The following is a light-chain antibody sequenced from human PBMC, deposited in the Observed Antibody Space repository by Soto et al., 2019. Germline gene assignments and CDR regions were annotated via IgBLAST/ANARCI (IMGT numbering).Light chain of an antibody. V-gene: IGKV1-27*01. CDR2: AES. J-gene: IGKJ4*01. Sequence: DIQMTQSPYSLSASVGDRVTITCRASRGITTYLACYQQKPWKVTKLLIYAESNFQSGVPSPLSVSRSVTDFTLTISSLQPEDVATNYWQEYNSAPITFGGGTKVEIK. CDR3: QEYNSAPIT. CDR1: RGITTY.